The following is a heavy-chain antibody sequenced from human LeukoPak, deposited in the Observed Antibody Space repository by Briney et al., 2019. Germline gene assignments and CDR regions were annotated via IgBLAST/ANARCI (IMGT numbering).Heavy chain of an antibody. V-gene: IGHV4-34*01. Sequence: SETLSLTCAVYGGSFSGYYWSWIRQPPGKGLEWIGEINHSGSTNYNPSLKSRVTISVDTSKNQFSLKLSSVTAADTAVYYCARSNSSRAVETYFDYWGQGTLVTVSS. CDR3: ARSNSSRAVETYFDY. CDR1: GGSFSGYY. D-gene: IGHD6-13*01. CDR2: INHSGST. J-gene: IGHJ4*02.